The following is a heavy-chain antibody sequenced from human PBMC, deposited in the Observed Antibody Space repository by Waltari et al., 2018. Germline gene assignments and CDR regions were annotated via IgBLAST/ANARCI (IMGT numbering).Heavy chain of an antibody. CDR1: GGSISSYY. CDR2: IYYSGST. J-gene: IGHJ4*02. V-gene: IGHV4-59*01. CDR3: ARTRGYDFWSGYPFDY. D-gene: IGHD3-3*01. Sequence: QVQLQESGPGLVKPSETLSLTCTVSGGSISSYYWSWIRQHPGKGLEWIGYIYYSGSTNYNPSLKSRVTISVDTSKNQFSLKLSSVTAADTAVYYCARTRGYDFWSGYPFDYWGQGTLVTVSS.